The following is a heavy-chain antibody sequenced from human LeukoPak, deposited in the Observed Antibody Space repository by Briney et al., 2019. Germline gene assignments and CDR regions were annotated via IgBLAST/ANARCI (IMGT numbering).Heavy chain of an antibody. D-gene: IGHD6-19*01. CDR3: ARYEQWLAFDY. CDR2: IYYSGST. V-gene: IGHV4-30-4*01. Sequence: PSETLSLTCTVSGGSISSGDYYWSWIRQPPGKGLEWIGYIYYSGSTYYNPSLKSRVTISVDTSKNQFSLKLSSVTAADTAVYYCARYEQWLAFDYWGQGTLVIVSS. CDR1: GGSISSGDYY. J-gene: IGHJ4*02.